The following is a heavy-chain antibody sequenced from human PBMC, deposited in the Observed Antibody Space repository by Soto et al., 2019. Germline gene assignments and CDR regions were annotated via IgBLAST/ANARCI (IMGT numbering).Heavy chain of an antibody. D-gene: IGHD6-13*01. V-gene: IGHV3-23*01. CDR1: GFTFSSYA. Sequence: EVQLLESGGGLVQPGGSLRLSCAASGFTFSSYAMIWVRQAPGKGLEWVSAISGSGGSTYYADSVKGRFTISRDNSKNTLYLQMNSLRAEDTAVYYCAKDTSYSSSWYYDYWGQGTLVTVSS. CDR3: AKDTSYSSSWYYDY. J-gene: IGHJ4*02. CDR2: ISGSGGST.